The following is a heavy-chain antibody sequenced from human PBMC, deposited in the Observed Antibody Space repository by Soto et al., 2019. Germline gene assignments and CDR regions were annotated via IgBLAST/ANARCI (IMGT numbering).Heavy chain of an antibody. J-gene: IGHJ4*02. CDR3: ARSPLRDGSNSFPRTFDY. CDR2: IYYSGST. CDR1: GGSISSYY. D-gene: IGHD1-26*01. V-gene: IGHV4-59*08. Sequence: PSETLSLTCTVSGGSISSYYWSWIRQPPGKGLEWIGYIYYSGSTNYNPSLKSRVTISVDTSKNQFSLKVSSVTAADTAVYYCARSPLRDGSNSFPRTFDYWGQGTMVTVSS.